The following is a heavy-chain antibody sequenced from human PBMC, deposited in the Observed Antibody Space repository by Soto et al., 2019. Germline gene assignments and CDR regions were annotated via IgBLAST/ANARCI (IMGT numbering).Heavy chain of an antibody. CDR1: GFTFTSYG. V-gene: IGHV3-30*19. Sequence: QVQLVESGGGVVQPGRSQRLSCAASGFTFTSYGMHWVRQAPGKGLEWVAVISYDGSNKYYADSVKGRFTISRDSSKNTLYLQMNSLRAEDTAVYYCARDMGRNYYYYYTMDVWGQGTTVAVSS. D-gene: IGHD3-10*01. CDR3: ARDMGRNYYYYYTMDV. CDR2: ISYDGSNK. J-gene: IGHJ6*02.